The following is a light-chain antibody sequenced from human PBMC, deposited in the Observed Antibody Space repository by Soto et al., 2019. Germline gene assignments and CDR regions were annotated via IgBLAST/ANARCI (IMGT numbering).Light chain of an antibody. Sequence: ALQMTQSPSSLSASVGDRVTITCRASQGIRNDLGWYQQKPGKAPKLLIYAASSLQSGVPSRFSGSGSGTDFALTISSLQPEDFATYYCLQDYDYPWTFGQGTKVEIK. V-gene: IGKV1-6*01. CDR1: QGIRND. CDR2: AAS. CDR3: LQDYDYPWT. J-gene: IGKJ1*01.